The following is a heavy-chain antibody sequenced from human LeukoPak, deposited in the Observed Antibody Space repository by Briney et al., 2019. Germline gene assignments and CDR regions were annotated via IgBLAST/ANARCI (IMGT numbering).Heavy chain of an antibody. CDR3: ARDYPRYSSGWYFWPSGSYSIGVFDY. V-gene: IGHV7-4-1*02. CDR2: INTNTGNP. Sequence: ASVKASCKASGYTFTSYAMNWVRQAPGQGLEWMGWINTNTGNPTYAQGFTGRFVFSLDTSVSTAYLQISSLKAEDTAVYYCARDYPRYSSGWYFWPSGSYSIGVFDYWGQGTLVTVSS. J-gene: IGHJ4*02. CDR1: GYTFTSYA. D-gene: IGHD6-19*01.